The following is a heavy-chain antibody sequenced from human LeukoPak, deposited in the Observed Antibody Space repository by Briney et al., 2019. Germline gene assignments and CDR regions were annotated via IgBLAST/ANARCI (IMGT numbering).Heavy chain of an antibody. CDR3: ARGGSYYKGHTDY. D-gene: IGHD1-26*01. Sequence: ASVKVSCKASGYTFTSYAMHWVRQAPGQRLEWMGWINAGNGNTKYSQKFQGRVTITRDTSASTAYMELSSLRSEDTAVYYCARGGSYYKGHTDYWGQGTLVTVSS. CDR2: INAGNGNT. CDR1: GYTFTSYA. V-gene: IGHV1-3*01. J-gene: IGHJ4*02.